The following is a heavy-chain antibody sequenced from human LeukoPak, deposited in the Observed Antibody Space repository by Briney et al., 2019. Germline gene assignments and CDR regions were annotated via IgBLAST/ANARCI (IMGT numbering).Heavy chain of an antibody. V-gene: IGHV1-18*01. D-gene: IGHD3-9*01. J-gene: IGHJ4*02. CDR2: ISAYNGNT. CDR3: ARDGNYDILTGYSYFGY. Sequence: ASVKVSCKASGYTFTNYAFTWVRQAPGQGLEWMGWISAYNGNTNYAQKLQGRVTMTTDTSTSTAYMELRSLRSDDTAVYYCARDGNYDILTGYSYFGYWGQGTLVTVSS. CDR1: GYTFTNYA.